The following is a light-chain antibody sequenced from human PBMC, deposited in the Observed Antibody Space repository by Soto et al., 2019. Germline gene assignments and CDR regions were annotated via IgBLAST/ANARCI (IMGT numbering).Light chain of an antibody. CDR2: EVR. CDR3: CSYATTTL. CDR1: SSDVGSYDL. V-gene: IGLV2-23*02. J-gene: IGLJ2*01. Sequence: QSVLTQPASVSGSPGQSITISCTGTSSDVGSYDLVSWYQQHPGNAPKLMIYEVRKRPSGVSDRFSGSKSGNTAPLTISGLQADDDADYYCCSYATTTLFGGGTKLTVL.